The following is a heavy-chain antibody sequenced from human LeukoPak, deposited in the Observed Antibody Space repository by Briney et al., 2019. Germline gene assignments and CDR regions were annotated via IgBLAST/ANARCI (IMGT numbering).Heavy chain of an antibody. CDR2: INPNSGGT. V-gene: IGHV1-2*02. CDR3: ARELPSPNDHHYFDY. Sequence: ASVKVSCKASGYTFTSYYMHWVRQAPGQGLEWMGWINPNSGGTNYAQKFQGRVTMTRDTSISTAYMELSRLRSDDTAVYYCARELPSPNDHHYFDYWGRGTLVTVSS. J-gene: IGHJ4*02. CDR1: GYTFTSYY. D-gene: IGHD1-1*01.